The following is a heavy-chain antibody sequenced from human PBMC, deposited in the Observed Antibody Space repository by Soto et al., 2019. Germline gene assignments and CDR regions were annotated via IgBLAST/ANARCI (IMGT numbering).Heavy chain of an antibody. D-gene: IGHD6-13*01. CDR2: IKQDGSEK. Sequence: GGSLRLSCAASGFTVSSNYMSWVRQAPGKGLEWVANIKQDGSEKYYVDSVKGRFTISRDNAKNSLYLQMNSLRAEDTAVYYCARDQYSSSWDYYYYYMDVWGKGTTVTVSS. CDR1: GFTVSSNY. J-gene: IGHJ6*03. V-gene: IGHV3-7*01. CDR3: ARDQYSSSWDYYYYYMDV.